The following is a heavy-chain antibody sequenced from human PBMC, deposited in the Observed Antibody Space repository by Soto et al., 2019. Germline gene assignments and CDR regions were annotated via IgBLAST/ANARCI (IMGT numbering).Heavy chain of an antibody. CDR1: GFSLSTSGVG. CDR2: IYWYDDK. J-gene: IGHJ5*02. CDR3: GHRRTVAEGNNWFEP. V-gene: IGHV2-5*01. Sequence: QITLKESGPTLVKPTQTLMLTCTFSGFSLSTSGVGMGWNRQPPGKALEWLELIYWYDDKSYTTSLKCRLTITSDTSKGQVILTMANMDPVDTAPYYSGHRRTVAEGNNWFEPWGQGTLVTVSS. D-gene: IGHD4-17*01.